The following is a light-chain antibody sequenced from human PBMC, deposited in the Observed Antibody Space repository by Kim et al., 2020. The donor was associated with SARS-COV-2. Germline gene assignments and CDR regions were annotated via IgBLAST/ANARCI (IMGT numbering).Light chain of an antibody. CDR3: QVWDRSSDHRI. V-gene: IGLV3-21*04. CDR2: SDY. J-gene: IGLJ2*01. Sequence: SSELIQPPSVSVAPGQTAIVACGGDNIENKDVHWYQQKPGRAPVLVIFSDYNRPSGIPERFSGSNTGNTATLTISRVEAGDEADYYCQVWDRSSDHRIFGGGTKVTVL. CDR1: NIENKD.